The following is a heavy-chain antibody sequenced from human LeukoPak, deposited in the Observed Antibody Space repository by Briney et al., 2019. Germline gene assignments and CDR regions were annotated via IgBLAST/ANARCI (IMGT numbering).Heavy chain of an antibody. D-gene: IGHD2-21*02. V-gene: IGHV3-30-3*01. Sequence: GGSLRLSCAASGFTFSIYAMHWVRQAPGKGLEWVAVISYDGSNKYYADSVKGRFTISRDNSKNTLYLQMKSLRAEDTAVYYCARDGARHIVVVTRGDWFDPWGQGTLVTVSS. CDR3: ARDGARHIVVVTRGDWFDP. CDR1: GFTFSIYA. CDR2: ISYDGSNK. J-gene: IGHJ5*02.